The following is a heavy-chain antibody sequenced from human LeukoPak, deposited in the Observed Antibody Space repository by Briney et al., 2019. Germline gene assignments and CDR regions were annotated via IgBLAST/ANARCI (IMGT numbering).Heavy chain of an antibody. D-gene: IGHD3-10*01. J-gene: IGHJ5*02. Sequence: GASVKVSCKASGYTFTGYYMHWVRQAPGQGLEWMGWINPNSGGTNYAQKFQGRVTMTRDTSISTAYMELSRLRSDDTAVYYCARCPAGFGNWFDPWGQGTLVTVPS. V-gene: IGHV1-2*02. CDR3: ARCPAGFGNWFDP. CDR2: INPNSGGT. CDR1: GYTFTGYY.